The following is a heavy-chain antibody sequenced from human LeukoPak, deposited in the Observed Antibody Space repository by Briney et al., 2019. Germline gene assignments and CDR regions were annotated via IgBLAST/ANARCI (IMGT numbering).Heavy chain of an antibody. D-gene: IGHD3-22*01. Sequence: ASVKVSCKASGGTFSSYAISWVRQAPGQGLEWMGGIIPIFGTANYAQKFQGRVTITADESTSTAYMELSSLRSEDTAVYYCARDEISSSGSLNGAFDIWGQGTMVTVSS. CDR2: IIPIFGTA. J-gene: IGHJ3*02. CDR3: ARDEISSSGSLNGAFDI. CDR1: GGTFSSYA. V-gene: IGHV1-69*13.